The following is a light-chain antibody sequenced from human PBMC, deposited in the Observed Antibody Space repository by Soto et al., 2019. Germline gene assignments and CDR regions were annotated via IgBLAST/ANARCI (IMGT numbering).Light chain of an antibody. V-gene: IGKV1-39*01. CDR2: AAS. J-gene: IGKJ1*01. CDR1: QSISSY. CDR3: QQSYSTPRT. Sequence: DIQMTQSPSSLSASVGDRVTITCRASQSISSYLNWYQQKPGKPPKLLIYAASSLQSGVPPRFSGSVSGTDFTLTISSLQPEDFATYYCQQSYSTPRTFGQGTKVDIK.